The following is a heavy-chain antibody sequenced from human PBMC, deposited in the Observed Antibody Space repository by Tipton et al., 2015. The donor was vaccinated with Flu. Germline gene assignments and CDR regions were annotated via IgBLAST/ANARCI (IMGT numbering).Heavy chain of an antibody. V-gene: IGHV4-30-4*02. J-gene: IGHJ3*02. CDR1: GGSISSGDYY. Sequence: TLSLTCTVSGGSISSGDYYWSWFRQPPGKGLEWIGYIYYSGSTYYNPSLKSRVTISVDTSKNQFSLKLSTVTAADTAVYYCARSITRDAFDIWGQGTMVTVSS. D-gene: IGHD2-2*01. CDR3: ARSITRDAFDI. CDR2: IYYSGST.